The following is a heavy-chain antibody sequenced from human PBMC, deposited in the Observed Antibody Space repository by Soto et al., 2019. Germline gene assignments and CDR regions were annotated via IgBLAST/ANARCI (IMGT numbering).Heavy chain of an antibody. J-gene: IGHJ5*02. Sequence: QVQLVQSGAEVKKPGASVKVSCKVSGYTLTELSMHWVRQAPGKGLEWMGGFDPEDGETIYAQKFQGRVTMTEDTPTDTAYMELSSLRSEDTAVYYCATRGYCSGGSCYVRGGFDPWGQGTLVTVSS. D-gene: IGHD2-15*01. V-gene: IGHV1-24*01. CDR1: GYTLTELS. CDR3: ATRGYCSGGSCYVRGGFDP. CDR2: FDPEDGET.